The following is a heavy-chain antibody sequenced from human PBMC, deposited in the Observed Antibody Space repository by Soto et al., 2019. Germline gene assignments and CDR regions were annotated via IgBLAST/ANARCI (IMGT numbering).Heavy chain of an antibody. CDR1: GYSFTNYW. V-gene: IGHV5-10-1*01. D-gene: IGHD6-19*01. CDR2: IDPSDSYT. Sequence: GESLKISCKGSGYSFTNYWISWVRQMPGKGLEWMGRIDPSDSYTNYSPSFQAHVTISADKSISTAYLQWSSLKASDTAMYYCAREDSIAVAGTWYYYGMDVWGQGTTVTVSS. J-gene: IGHJ6*02. CDR3: AREDSIAVAGTWYYYGMDV.